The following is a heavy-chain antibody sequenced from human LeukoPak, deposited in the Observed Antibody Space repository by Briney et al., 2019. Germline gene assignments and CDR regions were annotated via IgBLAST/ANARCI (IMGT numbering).Heavy chain of an antibody. CDR1: GFTFSSYW. V-gene: IGHV3-74*01. CDR2: INGDGSAT. J-gene: IGHJ5*02. Sequence: PGGSLRLSCAASGFTFSSYWMHWVRQAPGKGLVWVSRINGDGSATRYADSVKGRFTISTDNANNTPYLQMSSLRAEDTAVYYCARGDYGDYLASGLFDPWGQGVLVTVSS. CDR3: ARGDYGDYLASGLFDP. D-gene: IGHD4-17*01.